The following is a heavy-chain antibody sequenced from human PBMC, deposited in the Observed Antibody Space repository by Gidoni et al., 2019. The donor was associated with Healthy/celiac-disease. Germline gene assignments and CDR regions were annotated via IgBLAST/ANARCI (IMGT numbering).Heavy chain of an antibody. CDR2: IGGSGGRT. V-gene: IGHV3-23*01. J-gene: IGHJ4*02. D-gene: IGHD3-10*01. CDR3: APSGGMVRGVLH. CDR1: GFTFSSYA. Sequence: EVQLLESEGGLVQPGGSLRLSCAASGFTFSSYAMSWVRQAPGKGLEWVSAIGGSGGRTYYADSVKGRFTISRYNSKNTLYLQMNSLRAEDTAVYYCAPSGGMVRGVLHWGQGTLVTVSS.